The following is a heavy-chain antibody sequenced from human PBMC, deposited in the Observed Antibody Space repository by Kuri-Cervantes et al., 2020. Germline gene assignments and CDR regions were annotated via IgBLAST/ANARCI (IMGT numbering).Heavy chain of an antibody. J-gene: IGHJ6*02. D-gene: IGHD3-16*02. V-gene: IGHV1-18*01. Sequence: ASVKVSCKASGYTFTSYGISWVRQAPGQGLEWMGWISAYNGNTNYAQKLQGRVTMTTDTSTSTAYMELRSLRSEDTAVYYCAREGGTYDYVWGSYRTQYYYGMDVWGQGTTVTVSS. CDR3: AREGGTYDYVWGSYRTQYYYGMDV. CDR2: ISAYNGNT. CDR1: GYTFTSYG.